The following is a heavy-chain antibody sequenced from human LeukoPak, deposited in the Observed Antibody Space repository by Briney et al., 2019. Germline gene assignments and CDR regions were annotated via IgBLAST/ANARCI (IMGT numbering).Heavy chain of an antibody. J-gene: IGHJ4*02. D-gene: IGHD6-19*01. CDR2: ISGSGSST. CDR3: AKSGWYSISYFDY. CDR1: GFTFRRYW. V-gene: IGHV3-23*01. Sequence: PGGSLRLSCAASGFTFRRYWMSWVRQAPGKGLEWVSAISGSGSSTYYADSEKGRFTISRDNSKNTLYLQMNSLRAEDTAVYYCAKSGWYSISYFDYWGQGNLVTVSS.